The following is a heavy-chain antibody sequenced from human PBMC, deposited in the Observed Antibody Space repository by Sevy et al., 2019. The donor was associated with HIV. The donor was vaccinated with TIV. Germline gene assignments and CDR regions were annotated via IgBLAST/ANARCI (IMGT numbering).Heavy chain of an antibody. V-gene: IGHV1-24*01. J-gene: IGHJ4*02. CDR3: ATTKDYYESSGHPFDY. CDR2: FDPEDDET. Sequence: ASVKVSCKVSGYTLTEFSMHWVRQAPGKGLEWMATFDPEDDETIYAQKFQGRVTMAEDTSTDTVYMELSSLRSEDTAVYYCATTKDYYESSGHPFDYWGQGTLVTVSS. CDR1: GYTLTEFS. D-gene: IGHD3-22*01.